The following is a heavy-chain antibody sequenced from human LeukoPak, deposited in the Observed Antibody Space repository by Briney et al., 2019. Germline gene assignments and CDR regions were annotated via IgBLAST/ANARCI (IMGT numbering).Heavy chain of an antibody. V-gene: IGHV3-23*01. D-gene: IGHD2-2*01. Sequence: GGSLRLSCAASGFTFSSYAMSWVRQAPGKGLEWVSAISGSGGSTYYADSVKGRFTISRDNSKNTLYLQMNSLRAEDTAVYYCAKDPLEYQLPPSYFDYWGQGTLVTVSS. CDR1: GFTFSSYA. CDR2: ISGSGGST. CDR3: AKDPLEYQLPPSYFDY. J-gene: IGHJ4*02.